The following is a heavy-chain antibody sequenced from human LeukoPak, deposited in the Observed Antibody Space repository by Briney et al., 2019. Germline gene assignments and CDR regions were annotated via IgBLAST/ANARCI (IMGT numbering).Heavy chain of an antibody. J-gene: IGHJ4*02. CDR2: IWYDGSNK. D-gene: IGHD1-26*01. V-gene: IGHV3-30*02. CDR3: AKALTFYSGSYDY. CDR1: GFTFSSYG. Sequence: GGSLRLSCAASGFTFSSYGMHWVRQAPGKGLEWVAVIWYDGSNKYYADSMKGRFTISRDNSKNTLYLQMNSLRAEDTAVYYCAKALTFYSGSYDYWGQGTLVTVSS.